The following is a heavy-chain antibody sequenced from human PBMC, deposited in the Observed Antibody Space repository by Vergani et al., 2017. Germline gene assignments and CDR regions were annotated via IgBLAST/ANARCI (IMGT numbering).Heavy chain of an antibody. CDR2: IYTGDSAT. V-gene: IGHV5-51*01. CDR3: ARSERGYCSSSSCSGGAFDI. Sequence: EVQLVQSGAEVKTPGASLKISCKCSVYIFTSYLICCVRQLPGKGLEWLGIIYTGDSATRYTPSFQGQVTISAGKSISTAYLQWSSLKASDTAMYYCARSERGYCSSSSCSGGAFDIWGQGTMVTVSS. D-gene: IGHD2-2*01. J-gene: IGHJ3*02. CDR1: VYIFTSYL.